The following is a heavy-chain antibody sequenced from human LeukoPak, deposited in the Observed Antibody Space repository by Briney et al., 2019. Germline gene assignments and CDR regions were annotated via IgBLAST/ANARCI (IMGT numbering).Heavy chain of an antibody. CDR2: ISGSGGST. Sequence: WASLRLSCAASGFTFSSYAMSWVRQAPRKGLEWGSAISGSGGSTYYADSVKGRFTISRDNSKNTLYLQMNSLRAEDTAVYYCAKGPAGTADDAFDIWGQGTMVTVSS. CDR3: AKGPAGTADDAFDI. J-gene: IGHJ3*02. CDR1: GFTFSSYA. V-gene: IGHV3-23*01. D-gene: IGHD1-1*01.